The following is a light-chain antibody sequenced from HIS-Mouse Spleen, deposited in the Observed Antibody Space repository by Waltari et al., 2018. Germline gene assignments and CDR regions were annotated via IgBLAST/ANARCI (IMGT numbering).Light chain of an antibody. V-gene: IGLV4-69*01. Sequence: QLVLTQSPSASASLGASVKLTCTLSSGHSSYAIAWHQQQPETGPRYSMTLNSDGSHSKGDGVPDRFSGSSSGAERYLTISSLQSEDEADYYCQTWGTGILVVFGGGTKLTVL. CDR1: SGHSSYA. CDR3: QTWGTGILVV. J-gene: IGLJ2*01. CDR2: LNSDGSH.